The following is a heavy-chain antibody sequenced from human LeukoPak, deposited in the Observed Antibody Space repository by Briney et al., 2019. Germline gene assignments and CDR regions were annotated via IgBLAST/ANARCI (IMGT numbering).Heavy chain of an antibody. CDR1: GFTFNNYA. J-gene: IGHJ3*02. Sequence: GGSLRLSCAASGFTFNNYAMHWVRQAPGKGLDYVSSITSNGGATYYANSVKGRFTISRDNSKNTLYLQMGSLRPEDMAVYYCARERYSVYDFDAFDMWGQGTMVTVSS. CDR3: ARERYSVYDFDAFDM. CDR2: ITSNGGAT. D-gene: IGHD5/OR15-5a*01. V-gene: IGHV3-64*01.